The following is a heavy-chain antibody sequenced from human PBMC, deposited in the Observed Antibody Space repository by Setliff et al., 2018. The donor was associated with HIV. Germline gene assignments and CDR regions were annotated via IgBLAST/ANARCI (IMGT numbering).Heavy chain of an antibody. CDR2: TYYRSKWNS. D-gene: IGHD1-1*01. CDR3: ARGGDWDDNYYMDV. V-gene: IGHV6-1*01. Sequence: SQTLSLTCVISGDSVSSKSAAWNWLRQSPSRGLEWLGRTYYRSKWNSDYAPSVESRVTINPDTSKNKFSLQLNSVTPEDTAVYYCARGGDWDDNYYMDVWGKGTTVTVSS. J-gene: IGHJ6*03. CDR1: GDSVSSKSAA.